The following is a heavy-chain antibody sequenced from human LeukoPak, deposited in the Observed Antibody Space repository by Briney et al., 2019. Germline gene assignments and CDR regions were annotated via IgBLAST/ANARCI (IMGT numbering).Heavy chain of an antibody. CDR2: ISGSGGST. V-gene: IGHV3-23*01. CDR3: AKDTIFGVVIPVGGFDY. CDR1: GFTFSSYA. D-gene: IGHD3-3*01. J-gene: IGHJ4*02. Sequence: GGSLRLSCAASGFTFSSYAMSWVRQAPGKGLEWVSAISGSGGSTYYADSVKGRFTISRDNSKNTLYLQMNSLRAEDTAVYYCAKDTIFGVVIPVGGFDYWGQGTLFTVSS.